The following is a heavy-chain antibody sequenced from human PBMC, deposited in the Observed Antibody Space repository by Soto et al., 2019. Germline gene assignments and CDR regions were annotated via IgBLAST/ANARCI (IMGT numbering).Heavy chain of an antibody. Sequence: EVQLVESGGGLVQPGGSLRLSCAASGFTFSSYWMSWVRQAPGKGLEWVANIKQDGSKKYYVDSVKGRFTISRDNAKNSLYLQMNSLRAEDTAVYYCARASRYDFWSGYLARGMDVWGQGTTVTVSS. CDR3: ARASRYDFWSGYLARGMDV. D-gene: IGHD3-3*01. J-gene: IGHJ6*02. CDR2: IKQDGSKK. V-gene: IGHV3-7*01. CDR1: GFTFSSYW.